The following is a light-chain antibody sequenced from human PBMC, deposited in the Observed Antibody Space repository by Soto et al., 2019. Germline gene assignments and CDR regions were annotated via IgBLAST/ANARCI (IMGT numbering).Light chain of an antibody. V-gene: IGLV1-44*01. J-gene: IGLJ3*02. CDR1: NSNIGTYT. CDR3: SSWDDSLGGVV. CDR2: TDY. Sequence: QSVLTQPPSASGTPGQRVIISCSGSNSNIGTYTVNWYQQLPGTAPKLLIYTDYQRPSGVPDRFSGSRSGTSASLAISGLQSEDEADYYCSSWDDSLGGVVFGGGTKLTVL.